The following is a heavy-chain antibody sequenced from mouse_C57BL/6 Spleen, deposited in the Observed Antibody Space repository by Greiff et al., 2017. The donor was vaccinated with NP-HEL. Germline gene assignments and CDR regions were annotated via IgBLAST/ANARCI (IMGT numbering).Heavy chain of an antibody. Sequence: VQLMESGAELVKPGASVKLSCKASGYTFTSYWMQWVKQRPGQGLEWIGEIDPSDSYTNYNQKFKGKATLTVDTSSSTAYMQLSSLTSEDSAVYYCAREGATMITTRRAWFAYWGQGTLVTVSA. CDR3: AREGATMITTRRAWFAY. J-gene: IGHJ3*01. CDR2: IDPSDSYT. D-gene: IGHD2-4*01. V-gene: IGHV1-50*01. CDR1: GYTFTSYW.